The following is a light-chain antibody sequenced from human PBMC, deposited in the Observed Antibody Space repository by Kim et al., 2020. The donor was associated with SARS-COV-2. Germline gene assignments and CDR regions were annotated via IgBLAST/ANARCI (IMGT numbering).Light chain of an antibody. CDR3: QQSHTAPLLT. Sequence: DIQMTQSPSSLAASVGDRVTITCRESQSINAYLNWYQQKPGKAPKLLIYDASTFQSGVPSRFSGSGSGTDVTLTINSLQTEDFATDYCQQSHTAPLLTFGGGTKVDIK. J-gene: IGKJ4*01. V-gene: IGKV1-39*01. CDR2: DAS. CDR1: QSINAY.